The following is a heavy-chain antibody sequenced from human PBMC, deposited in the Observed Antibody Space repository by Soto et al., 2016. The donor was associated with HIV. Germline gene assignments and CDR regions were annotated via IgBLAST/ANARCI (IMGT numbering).Heavy chain of an antibody. D-gene: IGHD3-22*01. CDR3: VKTLKTNADSPDYYFDS. V-gene: IGHV3-23*01. Sequence: EVQLLESGGGLVQRGGPVRLSCAASGFTFSAYAMTWVRQSPGKGLEWVSIISDSGNRAYYADFGKGRFTISRDNSKNTLNLQMNSLRAEDTAVYYCVKTLKTNADSPDYYFDSWGLGTLVTVSS. J-gene: IGHJ4*02. CDR2: ISDSGNRA. CDR1: GFTFSAYA.